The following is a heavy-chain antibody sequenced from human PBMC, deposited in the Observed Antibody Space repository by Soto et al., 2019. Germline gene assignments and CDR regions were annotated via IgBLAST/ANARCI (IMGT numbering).Heavy chain of an antibody. CDR3: ARQNYCSTSSCPPDFDY. Sequence: SETLSLTCTVSGGSISSSSYYWGWIRQPPGKGLEWIGSIYNSGRTYYNPSLKSRVTISVDTSKNQFSLKLSSVTAADTAVYYCARQNYCSTSSCPPDFDYWGQGTLVTVSS. CDR1: GGSISSSSYY. J-gene: IGHJ4*02. V-gene: IGHV4-39*01. CDR2: IYNSGRT. D-gene: IGHD2-2*01.